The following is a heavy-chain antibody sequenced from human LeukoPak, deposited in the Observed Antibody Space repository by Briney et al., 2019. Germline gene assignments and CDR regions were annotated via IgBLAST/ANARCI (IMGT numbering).Heavy chain of an antibody. CDR3: ARGPYSRAGNGGYYFDY. D-gene: IGHD6-13*01. V-gene: IGHV3-9*01. Sequence: GGSLRLSCAASGFTFDDYAMHWVRQAPGKGLEWVSGISWNSGSIGYADSVKGRFTISRDNAKNSMYLQMDSLRVEDTAVYYCARGPYSRAGNGGYYFDYWGQGTLVTVSS. J-gene: IGHJ4*02. CDR2: ISWNSGSI. CDR1: GFTFDDYA.